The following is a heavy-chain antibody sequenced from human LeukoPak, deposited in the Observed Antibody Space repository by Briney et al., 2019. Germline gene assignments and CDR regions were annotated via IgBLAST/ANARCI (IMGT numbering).Heavy chain of an antibody. Sequence: SETLSLTCTVSVVSISSYYWSWIRQPPGKGLEWIGYIYYSGSTNYNPSLKSRVTISVDTSKNQFSLKLSSVTAADTAVYYCARGGSYVLNFDYWGQGTLVTVSS. V-gene: IGHV4-59*01. CDR1: VVSISSYY. D-gene: IGHD1-26*01. CDR3: ARGGSYVLNFDY. CDR2: IYYSGST. J-gene: IGHJ4*02.